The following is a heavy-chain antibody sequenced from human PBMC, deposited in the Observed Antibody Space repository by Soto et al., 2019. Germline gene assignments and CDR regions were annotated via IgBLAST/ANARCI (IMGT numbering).Heavy chain of an antibody. J-gene: IGHJ3*01. V-gene: IGHV3-74*01. CDR3: ARGDRGAFDL. Sequence: EVQLVESGGGLVRPGGSLRLSCAASGFTFSYYWMHWVRQAPGKGLVWVSRIHSDGSSTTYADFVKGRFIISRDNARNTVDLQINSVRVEVTAVYYCARGDRGAFDLWGQGTVVTVSS. CDR2: IHSDGSST. D-gene: IGHD1-26*01. CDR1: GFTFSYYW.